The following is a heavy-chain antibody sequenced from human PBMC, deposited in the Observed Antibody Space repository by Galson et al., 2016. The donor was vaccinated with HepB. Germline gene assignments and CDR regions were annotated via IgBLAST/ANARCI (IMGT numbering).Heavy chain of an antibody. Sequence: SLRLSCAASGFTFSQYYIIWIRQAPGKGLEWLSCINNSGNSIYYADSVKGRFTISRDNAKNSVYLQMSSLRAEDTAVYYCARGPFYYDSSGYYSLYYYGMDVWGQGTTATVSS. CDR2: INNSGNSI. CDR1: GFTFSQYY. CDR3: ARGPFYYDSSGYYSLYYYGMDV. J-gene: IGHJ6*02. V-gene: IGHV3-11*04. D-gene: IGHD3-22*01.